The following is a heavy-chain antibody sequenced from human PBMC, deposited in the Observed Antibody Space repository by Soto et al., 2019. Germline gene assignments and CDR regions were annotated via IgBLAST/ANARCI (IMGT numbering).Heavy chain of an antibody. CDR3: AGTTSHYWYYMDV. J-gene: IGHJ6*03. CDR2: TYYRSRWYN. CDR1: GDSVSSNSAA. V-gene: IGHV6-1*01. D-gene: IGHD1-7*01. Sequence: PSQTLSLTCAISGDSVSSNSAAWNWIRQSPSRGLEWLRRTYYRSRWYNDYAVSVRSRITVNPDTSKNQFSLQLTSVTPEDTAVYYCAGTTSHYWYYMDVWGKGTTVTVSS.